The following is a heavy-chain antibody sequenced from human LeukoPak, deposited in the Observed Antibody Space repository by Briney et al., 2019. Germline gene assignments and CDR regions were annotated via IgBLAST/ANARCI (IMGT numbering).Heavy chain of an antibody. CDR1: GYTFTSYG. Sequence: ASVKVSCKASGYTFTSYGISWVRQAPGQGLEWMGWVSAYNGNTNYAQKLQGRVTMTTDTSTSTAYMELRSLRSDDTAVYYCARVGYCSGGSCKRKHRGFDYWGQGTLVTVSS. V-gene: IGHV1-18*01. CDR2: VSAYNGNT. J-gene: IGHJ4*02. D-gene: IGHD2-15*01. CDR3: ARVGYCSGGSCKRKHRGFDY.